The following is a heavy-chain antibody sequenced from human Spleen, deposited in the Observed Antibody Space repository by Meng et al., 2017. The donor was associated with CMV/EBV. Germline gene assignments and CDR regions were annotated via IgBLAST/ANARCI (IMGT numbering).Heavy chain of an antibody. CDR3: ARDTDWGRFDS. CDR1: GFTFTEYW. J-gene: IGHJ4*02. V-gene: IGHV3-7*01. D-gene: IGHD3-9*01. Sequence: GESLKISCAASGFTFTEYWMAWVRQAPGKGPEWVANIMKDGGEKKYVDSVKGRFTISRDNAKNSLYLQMNSLRVEDTAVYYYARDTDWGRFDSWGQGTLVTVSS. CDR2: IMKDGGEK.